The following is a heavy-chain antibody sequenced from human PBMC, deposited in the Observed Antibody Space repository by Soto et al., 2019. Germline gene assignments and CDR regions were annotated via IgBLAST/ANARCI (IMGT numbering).Heavy chain of an antibody. CDR3: ARMIRGSNIDYYHYMDV. J-gene: IGHJ6*03. Sequence: ASVKVSCKASGYTFTSHGISWVRQAPGQGLEWMGWISANNGDTNYAQKFQGRVTVTTDTSTSTGYMELRSLRSEDTAVYYCARMIRGSNIDYYHYMDVWAKGPRSPSP. D-gene: IGHD3-10*01. V-gene: IGHV1-18*01. CDR1: GYTFTSHG. CDR2: ISANNGDT.